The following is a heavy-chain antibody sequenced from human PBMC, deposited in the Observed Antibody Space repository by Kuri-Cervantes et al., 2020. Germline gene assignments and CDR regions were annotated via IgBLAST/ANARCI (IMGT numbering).Heavy chain of an antibody. J-gene: IGHJ2*01. CDR3: ARVSSGWYGYFDL. V-gene: IGHV4-61*01. CDR2: IYYTGGT. CDR1: GGSVSSGSYY. Sequence: SETLSLTCTVSGGSVSSGSYYWSWIRQPPGKGLEWIGDIYYTGGTNNNPSLKSRITISVDTSKNQFSLKLSSVIAADTAVYYCARVSSGWYGYFDLWGRGTLVTVSS. D-gene: IGHD6-19*01.